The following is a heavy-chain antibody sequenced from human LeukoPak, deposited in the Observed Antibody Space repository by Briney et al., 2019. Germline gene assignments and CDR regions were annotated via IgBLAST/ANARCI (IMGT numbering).Heavy chain of an antibody. CDR2: IWYDGSNK. V-gene: IGHV3-33*08. CDR3: ARDLGRLQPTRWFDP. Sequence: GGSLRLSCAASGFTFSSYAMHWVRQAPGKGVEWVAVIWYDGSNKYYADSVKGRFTISRDNSKNTLYLQMNSLRAEDTAVYYCARDLGRLQPTRWFDPWGQGTLVTVSS. CDR1: GFTFSSYA. D-gene: IGHD5-12*01. J-gene: IGHJ5*02.